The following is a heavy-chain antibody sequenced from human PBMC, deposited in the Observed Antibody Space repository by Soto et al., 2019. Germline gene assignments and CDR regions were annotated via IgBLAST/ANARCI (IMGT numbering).Heavy chain of an antibody. CDR2: ISAYNGNT. CDR1: GGTFSSYT. Sequence: ASVKVSCKASGGTFSSYTISWVRQAPGQGIEWMGWISAYNGNTNYAQKLQGRVTMTTDTSTSTAYMELRSLRSDDTAVYYCARGESTYYYDSSGYPRPFDYWGQGTLVTVSS. V-gene: IGHV1-18*01. CDR3: ARGESTYYYDSSGYPRPFDY. J-gene: IGHJ4*02. D-gene: IGHD3-22*01.